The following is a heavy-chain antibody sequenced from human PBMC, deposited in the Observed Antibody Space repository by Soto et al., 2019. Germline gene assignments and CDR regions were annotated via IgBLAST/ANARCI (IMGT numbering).Heavy chain of an antibody. CDR1: GYTFTGYY. D-gene: IGHD3-22*01. CDR3: ARERIVVVRSSQNNWFDP. Sequence: ASVKVSCKASGYTFTGYYMHWVRQAPGQGLGWMGWINPNSGGTNYAQKFQGRVTMTRDTSISTAYMELSRLRSDDTAVYYCARERIVVVRSSQNNWFDPWGQGTLVTVSS. V-gene: IGHV1-2*02. CDR2: INPNSGGT. J-gene: IGHJ5*02.